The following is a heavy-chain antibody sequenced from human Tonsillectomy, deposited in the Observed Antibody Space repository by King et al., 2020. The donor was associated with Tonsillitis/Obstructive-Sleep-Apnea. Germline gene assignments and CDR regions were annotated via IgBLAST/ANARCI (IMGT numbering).Heavy chain of an antibody. J-gene: IGHJ3*02. D-gene: IGHD2-2*01. CDR1: GYSFSSYW. CDR3: ATYGYCSSISCSGVAFDM. V-gene: IGHV5-51*01. CDR2: IYPRDSDS. Sequence: VQLVESGAEVKKPGESLKISCKGSGYSFSSYWIGWVRQMPGKGVEWMGFIYPRDSDSRYSPSFQGQVTISADKSISTAYLQWSSLKASATAIYYCATYGYCSSISCSGVAFDMWGQGTKVSVSS.